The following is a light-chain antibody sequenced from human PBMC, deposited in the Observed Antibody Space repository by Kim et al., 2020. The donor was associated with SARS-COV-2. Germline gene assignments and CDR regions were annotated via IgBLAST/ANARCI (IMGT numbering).Light chain of an antibody. CDR1: NLVRNS. V-gene: IGLV3-21*04. CDR2: YDS. J-gene: IGLJ3*02. CDR3: QVWDRSSDHWV. Sequence: APGKTARIHWGRSNLVRNSLHLYRQQPGPAPVLVMYYDSARPSGIPDRFSASKSGSTATLTISRVEAGDEADYYCQVWDRSSDHWVFGGGTQLTVL.